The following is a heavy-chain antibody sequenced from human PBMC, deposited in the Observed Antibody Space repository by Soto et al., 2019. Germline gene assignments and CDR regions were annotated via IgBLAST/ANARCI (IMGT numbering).Heavy chain of an antibody. Sequence: QVQLVQSGAEVKKPGASVTVSCKASGYTFTGHAMHWVRQAPGQSLEWIGWIDAGNGNTKYSQKLQDRLNXXRXTXXSVAYMELSSLRSEDTALYFCATGIITAEGRYFKHWGQGTLVTVSS. J-gene: IGHJ1*01. CDR2: IDAGNGNT. CDR3: ATGIITAEGRYFKH. CDR1: GYTFTGHA. D-gene: IGHD3-10*01. V-gene: IGHV1-3*01.